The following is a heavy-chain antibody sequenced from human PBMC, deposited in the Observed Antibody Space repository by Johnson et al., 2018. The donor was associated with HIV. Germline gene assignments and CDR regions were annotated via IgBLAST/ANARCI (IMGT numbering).Heavy chain of an antibody. D-gene: IGHD4-23*01. CDR3: ARVRYGGNSRSNAFDI. J-gene: IGHJ3*02. Sequence: QVQLVESGGGVVQPGRSLRLSCAASGVTFSNYGMHWVRQAPGKGLEWVAVIWHDGSNKYYAGSVKGRFTISRDNSKNTLYLQMNSMRAEDTALYYGARVRYGGNSRSNAFDIWGQGTMVTVSS. CDR2: IWHDGSNK. V-gene: IGHV3-33*08. CDR1: GVTFSNYG.